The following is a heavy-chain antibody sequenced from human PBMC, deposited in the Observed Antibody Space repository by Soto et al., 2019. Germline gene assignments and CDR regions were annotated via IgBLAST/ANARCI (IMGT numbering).Heavy chain of an antibody. D-gene: IGHD5-18*01. CDR2: ISSSGSTI. Sequence: TGGSLRLSCAASGFTFSSYEMNWVRQAPGKGLEWVSYISSSGSTIYYADSVKGRFTISRDNAKNSLYLQMNSLRAEDTAVYYCARHLYSYGTVYFDYWGQGTLVTVSS. J-gene: IGHJ4*02. CDR1: GFTFSSYE. CDR3: ARHLYSYGTVYFDY. V-gene: IGHV3-48*03.